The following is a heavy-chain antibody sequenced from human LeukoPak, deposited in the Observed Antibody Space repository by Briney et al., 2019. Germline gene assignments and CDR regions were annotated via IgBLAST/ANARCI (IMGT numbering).Heavy chain of an antibody. Sequence: GGSLRLSCAASGLTFSSYGMSWVRQAPGKGLEWVSAISGSGGSTYYADSVKGRFTISRDNSKNTLYLQMNSLRAEDTAVYYCAKDDCSGGSCYSGYFQHWGQGTLVTVSS. V-gene: IGHV3-23*01. CDR3: AKDDCSGGSCYSGYFQH. J-gene: IGHJ1*01. D-gene: IGHD2-15*01. CDR1: GLTFSSYG. CDR2: ISGSGGST.